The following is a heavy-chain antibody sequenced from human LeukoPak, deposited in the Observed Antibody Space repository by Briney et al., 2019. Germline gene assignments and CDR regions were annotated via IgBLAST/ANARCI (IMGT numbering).Heavy chain of an antibody. CDR3: ARTPGSMTVGGTFVY. D-gene: IGHD3-22*01. V-gene: IGHV4-34*01. Sequence: SETLSLTCGVYGGSFSGYYWSWIRQPPGKGLEWIGEINHSGTNYNPSLKSRVTISVDTSKNQFSLKLSSVTAADTAVYYCARTPGSMTVGGTFVYWGQGTLVTVSA. CDR1: GGSFSGYY. CDR2: INHSGT. J-gene: IGHJ4*02.